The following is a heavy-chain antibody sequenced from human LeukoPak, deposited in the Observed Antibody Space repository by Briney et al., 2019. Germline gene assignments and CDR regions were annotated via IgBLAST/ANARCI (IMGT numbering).Heavy chain of an antibody. CDR2: IIPIFGTA. CDR3: ARDACSSTICSGGGNWFDP. D-gene: IGHD2-2*01. Sequence: SVKVSCKASGGTFSSYAISWVRQAPGQGLEWMGGIIPIFGTANYAQKFQGRVTITADESTSTAYMELSSLRSEDTAVYYCARDACSSTICSGGGNWFDPWGQGTLVTVSS. CDR1: GGTFSSYA. V-gene: IGHV1-69*13. J-gene: IGHJ5*02.